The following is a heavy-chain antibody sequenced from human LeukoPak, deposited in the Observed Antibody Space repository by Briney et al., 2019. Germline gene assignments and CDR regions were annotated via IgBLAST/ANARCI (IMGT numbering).Heavy chain of an antibody. J-gene: IGHJ4*02. D-gene: IGHD1-14*01. CDR2: INPNSGGT. V-gene: IGHV1-2*02. Sequence: ASVKVSCKASGYTFTGYYTHWVRQAPGQGLEWMGWINPNSGGTNYAQKFQGRVTMTRDTSISTVYMELSRLRSDDTAVYYCARAHGSEIFDYWGQGTLVTVSS. CDR3: ARAHGSEIFDY. CDR1: GYTFTGYY.